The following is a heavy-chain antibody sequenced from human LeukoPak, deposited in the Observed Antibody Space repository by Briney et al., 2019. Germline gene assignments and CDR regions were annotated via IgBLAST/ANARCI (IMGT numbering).Heavy chain of an antibody. V-gene: IGHV3-20*04. Sequence: TGGSLRLSCAASGFTFDDYGMSWVRQAPGKGLEWVSGINWNGGSTGYADSVKGRFTISRDSAKNSLYLQMNGLRAEDTALYYCTRVGRDYDFWSGYPNLYYFDYWGQGTLVTVSS. CDR3: TRVGRDYDFWSGYPNLYYFDY. D-gene: IGHD3-3*01. CDR1: GFTFDDYG. J-gene: IGHJ4*02. CDR2: INWNGGST.